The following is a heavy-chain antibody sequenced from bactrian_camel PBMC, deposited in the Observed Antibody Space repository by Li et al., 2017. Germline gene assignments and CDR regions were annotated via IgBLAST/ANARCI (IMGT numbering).Heavy chain of an antibody. Sequence: HVQLVESGGGSVQSGGSLRLSCAASGYTYDGYCIGWFRQAPGKEREGVAGITRDGKTTYGDHVKGRFTISENNAQVYLQMNSLKPEDTAMYYCASDPTLRTCLPAPYTYNYWGQGTQVTVS. J-gene: IGHJ4*01. CDR3: ASDPTLRTCLPAPYTYNY. V-gene: IGHV3S63*01. D-gene: IGHD2*01. CDR1: GYTYDGYC. CDR2: ITRDGKT.